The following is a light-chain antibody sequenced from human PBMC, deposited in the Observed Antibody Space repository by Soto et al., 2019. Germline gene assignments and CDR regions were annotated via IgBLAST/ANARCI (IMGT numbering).Light chain of an antibody. J-gene: IGKJ5*01. CDR1: QTIDNT. V-gene: IGKV3D-15*01. Sequence: EIVMPQSPATLSLSPGERATLSCRASQTIDNTLAWYQRKPGQAPRLLIYDASTRATGTPARFSGSGSGTDFTLTISSLQPEDFAVYYCQQDYNLPFTFGQGTRLEI. CDR3: QQDYNLPFT. CDR2: DAS.